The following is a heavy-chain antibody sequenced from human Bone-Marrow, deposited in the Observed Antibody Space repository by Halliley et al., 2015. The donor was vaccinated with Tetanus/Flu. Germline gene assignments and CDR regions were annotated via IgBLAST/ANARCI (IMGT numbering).Heavy chain of an antibody. Sequence: REGIGYIFYSGSTNSTPPLKSRVTISVDTSKNQLSLKLRSVSAADTAVYYCARDSYGNGWFFDYWGQGTLVTVSS. J-gene: IGHJ4*02. CDR2: IFYSGST. CDR3: ARDSYGNGWFFDY. V-gene: IGHV4-59*01. D-gene: IGHD6-19*01.